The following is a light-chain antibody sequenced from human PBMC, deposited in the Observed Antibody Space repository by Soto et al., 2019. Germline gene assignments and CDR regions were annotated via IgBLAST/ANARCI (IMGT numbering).Light chain of an antibody. V-gene: IGKV3-11*01. CDR3: QQYGSSGT. J-gene: IGKJ1*01. CDR1: QSVSSY. Sequence: EIVLTQSPATLSLSPGERATLSCRASQSVSSYLAWYQQKPGQAPRLLIYDASNRATGIPARFSGSASGTDFTLTISSLEPEDFAVYYCQQYGSSGTFGQGTKVEIK. CDR2: DAS.